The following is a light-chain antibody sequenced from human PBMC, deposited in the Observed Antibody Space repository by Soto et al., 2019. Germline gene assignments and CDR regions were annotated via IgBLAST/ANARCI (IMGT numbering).Light chain of an antibody. CDR1: QSVSDN. J-gene: IGKJ5*01. CDR2: RAS. Sequence: EIVLTQSPDILYVSPGERVTLSCRASQSVSDNLAWYQQKPGQGPRLLVYRASTRTLGIPARFSGSESGTEFTLTISSLQSEDFAVYYCQQYNSWPITFGQGTRLEIK. V-gene: IGKV3-15*01. CDR3: QQYNSWPIT.